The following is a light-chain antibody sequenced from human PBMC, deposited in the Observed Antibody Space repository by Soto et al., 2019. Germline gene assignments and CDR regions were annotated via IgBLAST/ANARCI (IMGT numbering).Light chain of an antibody. CDR3: QHYNSYSEA. J-gene: IGKJ1*01. Sequence: DIQMTQSPSTLSGSVGDIVTITFQASQTISSWLAWYQQKPGKAPKLLIYKASTLKSGVPSRFSGSGSGTEFTLTISSLQPDDFATYYCQHYNSYSEAFGQGTKVDIK. V-gene: IGKV1-5*03. CDR2: KAS. CDR1: QTISSW.